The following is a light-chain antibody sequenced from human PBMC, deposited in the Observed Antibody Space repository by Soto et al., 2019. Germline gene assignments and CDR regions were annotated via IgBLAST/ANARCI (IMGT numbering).Light chain of an antibody. CDR2: DVS. J-gene: IGLJ2*01. CDR1: SSDVGGYNY. V-gene: IGLV2-14*01. CDR3: SSYTRSSTRGV. Sequence: QSALTQPASVSGSPGQSITISCTGTSSDVGGYNYVSWYQQHPGKAPKIMIYDVSKRPSGVSNRFSGSKSGNTASLTISGLQAEDEADYDCSSYTRSSTRGVFGGGTKRTVL.